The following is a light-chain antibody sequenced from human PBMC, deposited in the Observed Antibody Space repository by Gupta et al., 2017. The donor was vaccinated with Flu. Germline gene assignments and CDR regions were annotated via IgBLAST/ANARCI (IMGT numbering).Light chain of an antibody. CDR3: AAWDDSQNGWV. V-gene: IGLV1-44*01. CDR2: NNN. CDR1: SSNIGGNN. J-gene: IGLJ3*02. Sequence: RVTITYSGSSSNIGGNNVNWYQQLPGTAPNLLIYNNNKRSSGAPDRFSGSKYGTSATMAIXGXQAEDEXDYYCAAWDDSQNGWVFGGGTKLTVL.